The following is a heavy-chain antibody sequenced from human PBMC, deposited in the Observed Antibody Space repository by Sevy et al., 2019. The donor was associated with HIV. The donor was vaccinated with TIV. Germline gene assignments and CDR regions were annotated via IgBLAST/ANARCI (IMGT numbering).Heavy chain of an antibody. CDR2: LSFGCGEI. Sequence: RGYLRLSCAASGFTFSKYSMSWVRQPPGKGLEWVSTLSFGCGEINYADSVKGRFTISRDNSKSSVYLQINNLRPEDTAVYYCAREGCTKPHDYWGQGTLVIVSS. D-gene: IGHD2-8*01. J-gene: IGHJ4*02. V-gene: IGHV3-23*01. CDR3: AREGCTKPHDY. CDR1: GFTFSKYS.